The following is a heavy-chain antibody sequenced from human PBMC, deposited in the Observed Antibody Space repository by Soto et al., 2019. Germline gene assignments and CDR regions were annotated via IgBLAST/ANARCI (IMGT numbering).Heavy chain of an antibody. Sequence: GASVKVSCKASGYTFTGYYMHWVRRAPGQGLEWMGWINPNSGGTNYAQKFQGWVTMTRDTSISTAYMELSRLRSDDTAVYYCASSVNYYYGMDVWGQGTTVTVSS. V-gene: IGHV1-2*04. CDR3: ASSVNYYYGMDV. CDR2: INPNSGGT. J-gene: IGHJ6*02. CDR1: GYTFTGYY.